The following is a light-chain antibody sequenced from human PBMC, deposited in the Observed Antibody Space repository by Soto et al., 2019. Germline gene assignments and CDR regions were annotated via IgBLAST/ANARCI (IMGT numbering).Light chain of an antibody. Sequence: ALNQPASVSGSPGQSITLPCTGTSNDVGRYNLVSWFQQHPGEVPKLMIYDVTKRPSGVPDRFSGSKSGNTASLTISGLQAEDEADYYCYSYAGTYTNVFGTGTKVTVL. CDR1: SNDVGRYNL. CDR3: YSYAGTYTNV. J-gene: IGLJ1*01. CDR2: DVT. V-gene: IGLV2-11*01.